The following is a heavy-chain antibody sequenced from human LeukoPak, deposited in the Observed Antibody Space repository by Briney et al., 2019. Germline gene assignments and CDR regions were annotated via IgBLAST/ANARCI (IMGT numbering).Heavy chain of an antibody. J-gene: IGHJ4*02. D-gene: IGHD6-6*01. Sequence: GGSLRLSCAASGFTFSSYGMHWVRQAPGKGLEWVAFIRYDGSNKYYADSVKGRFTISRDNSKNTLYLQMNSLRAEDTAVYYCAKDSWYSSSGSFDYWGQGTLVTVSS. CDR3: AKDSWYSSSGSFDY. V-gene: IGHV3-30*02. CDR2: IRYDGSNK. CDR1: GFTFSSYG.